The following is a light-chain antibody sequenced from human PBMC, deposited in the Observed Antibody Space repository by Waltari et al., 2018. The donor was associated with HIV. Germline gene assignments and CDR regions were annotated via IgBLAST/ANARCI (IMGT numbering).Light chain of an antibody. V-gene: IGLV1-47*01. CDR2: KNL. CDR1: SSNIENDN. CDR3: VGWDSSLSAYV. Sequence: QSFLTQPPSASGTPGQTVTISCSGSSSNIENDNVYWYQQLPGMTPKLLIYKNLLRPPGVPDRFAASKSGTSASLTISGLRSSDEADYYCVGWDSSLSAYVFGSRTKVAVL. J-gene: IGLJ1*01.